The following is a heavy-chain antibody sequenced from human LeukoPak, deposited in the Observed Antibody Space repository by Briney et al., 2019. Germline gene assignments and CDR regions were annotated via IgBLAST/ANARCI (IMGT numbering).Heavy chain of an antibody. D-gene: IGHD6-13*01. CDR1: GFTFSSYS. V-gene: IGHV3-21*04. CDR2: ISSSSSYI. Sequence: GGSLRLSCAASGFTFSSYSMNWVRQAPGKGLEWVSSISSSSSYIYYADSVKGRFTISRDNAKNSLYLQMNSLRAEDTALYYCAKVPAPGIAAAGPDYWGQGTLVTVSS. J-gene: IGHJ4*02. CDR3: AKVPAPGIAAAGPDY.